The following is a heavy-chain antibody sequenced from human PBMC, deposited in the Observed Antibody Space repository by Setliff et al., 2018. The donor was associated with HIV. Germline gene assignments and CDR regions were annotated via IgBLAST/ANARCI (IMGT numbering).Heavy chain of an antibody. J-gene: IGHJ4*02. CDR1: GYTFTSYG. V-gene: IGHV1-18*01. CDR2: ISTYNGNT. Sequence: ASVKVSCKASGYTFTSYGITWVRQAPGQGLEWMGWISTYNGNTHYAQKLQGRVTMTTDTSTSTAYMELRSLRSDDTAMYYCARKYTGGPLDYWGQGTLVTASS. CDR3: ARKYTGGPLDY. D-gene: IGHD6-19*01.